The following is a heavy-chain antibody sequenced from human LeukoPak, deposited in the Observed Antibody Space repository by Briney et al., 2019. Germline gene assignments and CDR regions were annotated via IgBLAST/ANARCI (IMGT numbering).Heavy chain of an antibody. CDR1: GGSISRSRDY. V-gene: IGHV4-39*07. CDR2: IYYSGST. D-gene: IGHD6-19*01. Sequence: KPSETLSLTCTVSGGSISRSRDYWGWIRQPPGKGLEWIGSIYYSGSTYYNPSLKSRVTISGDTSKNRFSLKLSSVTAADTAMYYCARVGSGGAWFDFWGQGTLVSVSS. CDR3: ARVGSGGAWFDF. J-gene: IGHJ4*02.